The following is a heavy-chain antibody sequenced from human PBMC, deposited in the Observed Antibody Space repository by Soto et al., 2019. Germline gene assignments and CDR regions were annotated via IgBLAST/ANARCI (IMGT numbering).Heavy chain of an antibody. CDR3: AREGYDVWSGYLPSPNWFDP. CDR1: GGTFSSYA. V-gene: IGHV1-69*06. J-gene: IGHJ5*02. D-gene: IGHD3-3*01. CDR2: IIPIFGTA. Sequence: QVQLVQSGAEVKKPGSSVKVSCKASGGTFSSYAISWVRQAPGQGLEWMGGIIPIFGTANYAQKFQGRVTITADKSTSTAYMELSSLRSEDTAVYYCAREGYDVWSGYLPSPNWFDPWGQGTLVTVSS.